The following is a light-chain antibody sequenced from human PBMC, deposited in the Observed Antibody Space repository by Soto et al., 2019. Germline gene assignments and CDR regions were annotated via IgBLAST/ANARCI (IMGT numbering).Light chain of an antibody. J-gene: IGLJ1*01. V-gene: IGLV1-40*01. CDR1: SSNIGAGFD. CDR2: GHS. Sequence: QSVLTQSPSVSGAPGQRVTISCTGSSSNIGAGFDVHWYQQLPGTAPKLLIFGHSNRPSGVPDRFSGSKSGTSASLALTGLQPADEADYYCQSYDGSLSGYVFGTGTKVTVL. CDR3: QSYDGSLSGYV.